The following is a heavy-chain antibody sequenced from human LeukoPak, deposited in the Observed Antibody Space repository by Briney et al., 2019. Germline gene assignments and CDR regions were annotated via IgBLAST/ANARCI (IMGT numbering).Heavy chain of an antibody. CDR1: GFSFSNYS. D-gene: IGHD3-22*01. Sequence: GGSLRLSCAASGFSFSNYSMNWVRQAPGKGLEWVSYISSSSSTIYYADPVKGRFTISRDNAKNSLYLQMNSLRDEDTAVFYCAREGAYYGRNFDYWGQGTLVTVSS. V-gene: IGHV3-48*02. CDR3: AREGAYYGRNFDY. J-gene: IGHJ4*02. CDR2: ISSSSSTI.